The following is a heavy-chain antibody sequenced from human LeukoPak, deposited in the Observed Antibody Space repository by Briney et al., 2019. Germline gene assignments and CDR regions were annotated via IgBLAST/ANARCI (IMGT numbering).Heavy chain of an antibody. CDR1: GYTFTSYG. CDR3: ARDDSYALDY. CDR2: ISAYNGNT. D-gene: IGHD5-18*01. V-gene: IGHV1-18*04. J-gene: IGHJ4*02. Sequence: LWASVKVSCKASGYTFTSYGISWVRQAPGQGLEWMGWISAYNGNTNYAQKLQGRVTMTTDTSTSTAYMGLRSLRSDDTAVYYCARDDSYALDYWGQGTLVTVPS.